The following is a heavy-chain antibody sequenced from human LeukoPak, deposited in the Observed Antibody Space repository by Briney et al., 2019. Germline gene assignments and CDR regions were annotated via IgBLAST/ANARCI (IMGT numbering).Heavy chain of an antibody. D-gene: IGHD5-24*01. CDR2: ISSSSSYI. Sequence: GGSLRLSCAASGFAFSKYAMSWVRQAPGKGLEWVSSISSSSSYIYYADSVKGRFTISRDNAKNSLYLQMNSLRAEDTAVYYCARDAEMATISSYFDYWGQGTLVTVSS. V-gene: IGHV3-21*01. CDR1: GFAFSKYA. J-gene: IGHJ4*02. CDR3: ARDAEMATISSYFDY.